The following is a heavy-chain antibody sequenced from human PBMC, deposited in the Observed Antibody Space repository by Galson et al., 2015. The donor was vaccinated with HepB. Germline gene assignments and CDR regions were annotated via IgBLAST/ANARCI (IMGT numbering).Heavy chain of an antibody. J-gene: IGHJ4*02. V-gene: IGHV3-53*01. D-gene: IGHD7-27*01. CDR3: VGTTSKDY. Sequence: SLRLSCAASVFTVRNNYMSWVRQAPGKGLEWVSVIYSAGSTYYADSVKGRFTTSRDDSESTLYLQMNSLRTEDTAVYYCVGTTSKDYWGQGTLVTVSS. CDR2: IYSAGST. CDR1: VFTVRNNY.